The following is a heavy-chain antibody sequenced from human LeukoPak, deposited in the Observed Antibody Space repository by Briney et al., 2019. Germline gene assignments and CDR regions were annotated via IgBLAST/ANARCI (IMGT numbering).Heavy chain of an antibody. J-gene: IGHJ4*02. Sequence: GGSLRLSSAASGFTFSSYGMHWVRQAPGKGLEWVAVISYDGSNKYFADSVKGRFTISRDNPKNTLYLQMNSLRAGDTAVYYCAKSTTVTTQQRGYFDYWGQGTLVTVSS. CDR3: AKSTTVTTQQRGYFDY. CDR2: ISYDGSNK. CDR1: GFTFSSYG. D-gene: IGHD4-11*01. V-gene: IGHV3-30*18.